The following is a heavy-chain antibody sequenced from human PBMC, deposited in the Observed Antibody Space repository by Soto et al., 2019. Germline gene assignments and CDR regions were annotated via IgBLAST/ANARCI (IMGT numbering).Heavy chain of an antibody. D-gene: IGHD3-10*01. J-gene: IGHJ4*02. V-gene: IGHV4-30-4*01. CDR1: GDSISSGDYY. Sequence: QVQLQESGPGLVKPSQTLYVTFIVSGDSISSGDYYWSWIRQPPGKGLEWIGYIFYTGSTYYNPSLSGRVTIAVDTSKNQFSLRLTSVSAADTAVYYSARATGTMVRAFLMDWGQGTLITVSS. CDR2: IFYTGST. CDR3: ARATGTMVRAFLMD.